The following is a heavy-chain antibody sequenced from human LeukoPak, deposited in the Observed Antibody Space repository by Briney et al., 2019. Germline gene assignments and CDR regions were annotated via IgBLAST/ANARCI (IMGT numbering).Heavy chain of an antibody. CDR3: AKDKFEGTLYAFDI. D-gene: IGHD3-10*01. J-gene: IGHJ3*02. CDR2: ISWNSGSI. Sequence: GGSLRLSCAASGFIFDDYAMHWVRQAPGKGLEWVSGISWNSGSIGYADSVKGRFTISRDNAKNSLYLQMNSLRAEDTALYYCAKDKFEGTLYAFDIWGQGTMVTVSS. V-gene: IGHV3-9*01. CDR1: GFIFDDYA.